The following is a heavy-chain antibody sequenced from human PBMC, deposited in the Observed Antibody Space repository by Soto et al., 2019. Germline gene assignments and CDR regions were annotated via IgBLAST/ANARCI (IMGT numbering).Heavy chain of an antibody. V-gene: IGHV3-48*02. CDR1: GFTFSSYS. Sequence: GGSLRLSCAASGFTFSSYSMNWVRQAPGKGLEWVSYISSSSSTIYYADSVKGRFTISRDNAKNSLYLQMNSLRDEDTAVYYCARDGCSSTSCYWLDYWGQGTLVTVSS. CDR2: ISSSSSTI. CDR3: ARDGCSSTSCYWLDY. J-gene: IGHJ4*02. D-gene: IGHD2-2*01.